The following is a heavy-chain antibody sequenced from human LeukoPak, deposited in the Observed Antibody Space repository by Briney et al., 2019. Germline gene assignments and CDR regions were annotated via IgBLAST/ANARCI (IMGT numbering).Heavy chain of an antibody. CDR1: GLTFSSYS. Sequence: PGGSLRLSCAASGLTFSSYSMNWVRQAPGRGLEWVSAISGSGLYTYYADSVKGRFTISRDNSKNTLFLQMDSLRAEDTALYYCAKDALPRIAAAGTVYWGQGTLVTVSS. CDR3: AKDALPRIAAAGTVY. D-gene: IGHD6-13*01. CDR2: ISGSGLYT. V-gene: IGHV3-23*01. J-gene: IGHJ4*02.